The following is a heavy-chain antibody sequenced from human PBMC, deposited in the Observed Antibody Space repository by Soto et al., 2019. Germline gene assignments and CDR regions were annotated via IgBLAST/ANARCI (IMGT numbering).Heavy chain of an antibody. V-gene: IGHV1-69*01. CDR3: ARSQGGSSSLDIYYYYYYGMDV. Sequence: QVQLVQSGAEVKKPGSSVKVSCKAPGGTFSSYAISWVRQAPGKGLEGMGGIIPIFGTAKYAQKFQGRVTITADESTSTGYMELSSLRSEDTAVYYCARSQGGSSSLDIYYYYYYGMDVWGQGTTVTVSS. D-gene: IGHD2-15*01. J-gene: IGHJ6*02. CDR2: IIPIFGTA. CDR1: GGTFSSYA.